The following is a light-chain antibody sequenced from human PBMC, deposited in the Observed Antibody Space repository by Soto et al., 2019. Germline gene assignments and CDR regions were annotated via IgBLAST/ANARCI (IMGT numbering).Light chain of an antibody. V-gene: IGLV1-44*01. CDR2: TNN. Sequence: QSVLTQPPSGSGTPGQRVTISCSGSSSNIGSNTVNWFQQLPGTAPNLLIYTNNQRPSGVPDRFSGSTSDTSASLAISGLQSEDEADYYCATWDDSLSGRVFGGGSKLTVL. J-gene: IGLJ3*02. CDR1: SSNIGSNT. CDR3: ATWDDSLSGRV.